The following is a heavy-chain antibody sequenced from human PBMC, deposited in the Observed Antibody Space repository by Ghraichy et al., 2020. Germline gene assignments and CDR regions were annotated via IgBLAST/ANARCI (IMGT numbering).Heavy chain of an antibody. CDR2: IYYSGST. Sequence: QTLSLTCTVSGGSISSYYWSWIRQPPGKGLEWIGYIYYSGSTNYNPSLKSRVTISVDTSKNQFSLKLSSVTAADTAVYYCATGYSYGYVDYWGQGTLVTVSS. V-gene: IGHV4-59*01. J-gene: IGHJ4*02. CDR1: GGSISSYY. D-gene: IGHD5-18*01. CDR3: ATGYSYGYVDY.